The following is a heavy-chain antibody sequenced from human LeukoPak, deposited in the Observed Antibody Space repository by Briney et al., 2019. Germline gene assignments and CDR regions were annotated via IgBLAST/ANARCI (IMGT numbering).Heavy chain of an antibody. CDR1: RFTFSSYS. Sequence: GGSLRLSCAASRFTFSSYSMIWVRQAPGKGLEWVSSISSSSSYIYYADSVKGRFTISRDNAKNSLYLQMNSLRAEDTAVYYCATGRDCSGGSCYSVYWGQGTLVTVSS. J-gene: IGHJ4*02. D-gene: IGHD2-15*01. V-gene: IGHV3-21*01. CDR2: ISSSSSYI. CDR3: ATGRDCSGGSCYSVY.